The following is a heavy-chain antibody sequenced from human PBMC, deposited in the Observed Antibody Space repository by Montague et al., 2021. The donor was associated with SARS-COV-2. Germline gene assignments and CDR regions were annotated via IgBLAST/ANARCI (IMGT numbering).Heavy chain of an antibody. J-gene: IGHJ3*02. V-gene: IGHV6-1*01. CDR2: TYYSSKRYN. CDR3: ARTTTRMLYPENAFDI. Sequence: CAISGDSVSRSTDTCKWMRQSPLSAIEWLGWTYYSSKRYNDYAIFPKSRITINPDTSKNQFSLQLSSVAPEDTAVFYCARTTTRMLYPENAFDIWGQGTMVTVSS. D-gene: IGHD2-15*01. CDR1: GDSVSRSTDT.